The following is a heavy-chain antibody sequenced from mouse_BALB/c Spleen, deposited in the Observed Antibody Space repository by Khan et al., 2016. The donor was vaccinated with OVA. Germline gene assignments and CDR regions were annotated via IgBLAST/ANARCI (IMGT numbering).Heavy chain of an antibody. CDR2: IWSDGST. CDR1: GFSLTNYG. Sequence: VELVESGPGLVAPSQSLSITCTISGFSLTNYGVHWVRQPPGKGLEWLVVIWSDGSTTYNSALKSRLTISKDNSKSQVFLKMNSRQTDDTAVYFCARQPYYHYNSMDYWGQGTSVTVSS. J-gene: IGHJ4*01. D-gene: IGHD2-10*01. CDR3: ARQPYYHYNSMDY. V-gene: IGHV2-6-1*01.